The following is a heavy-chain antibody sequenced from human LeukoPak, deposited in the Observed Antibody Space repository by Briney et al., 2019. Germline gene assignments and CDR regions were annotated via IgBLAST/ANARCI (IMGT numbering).Heavy chain of an antibody. CDR1: GFTFSSYG. V-gene: IGHV3-33*01. CDR2: IWYDGSNT. CDR3: ARDLDY. Sequence: GGSLRLSCAASGFTFSSYGMHWVRQAPGKGLEWVAVIWYDGSNTYYADSVKGRFTISRDNSKNTLYLQMTSLRAEDTAVYYCARDLDYWGQGTLVTVSS. J-gene: IGHJ4*02.